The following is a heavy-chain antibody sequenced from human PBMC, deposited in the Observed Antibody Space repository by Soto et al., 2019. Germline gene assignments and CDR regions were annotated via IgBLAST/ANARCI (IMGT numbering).Heavy chain of an antibody. J-gene: IGHJ3*02. D-gene: IGHD1-26*01. CDR3: AKGRRVGQMYFDI. CDR1: GFMFSSYA. Sequence: EVQLLESGGGLVQPGGSLRLSCAASGFMFSSYAMSWVRQAPGKGLEWVSDISAGGGNINYADSVKGRFAISRDKSKSTLYLQMNNLRAEDTAVYYCAKGRRVGQMYFDIWGQGKMVTVSS. CDR2: ISAGGGNI. V-gene: IGHV3-23*01.